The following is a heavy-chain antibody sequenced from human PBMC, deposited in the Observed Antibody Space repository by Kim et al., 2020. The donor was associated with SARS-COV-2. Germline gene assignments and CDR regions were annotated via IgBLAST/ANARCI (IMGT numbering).Heavy chain of an antibody. D-gene: IGHD6-19*01. CDR2: ISGSGGST. V-gene: IGHV3-23*01. CDR1: GFTFSSYA. CDR3: ATDRAVAGSLYWYFDL. Sequence: GGSLRLSCAASGFTFSSYAMSWVRQAPGKGLEWVSAISGSGGSTYYGDSVKGRFTISRDNSKNTLYLQMNSLRAEDTAVYYCATDRAVAGSLYWYFDLWGRGTLVTVSS. J-gene: IGHJ2*01.